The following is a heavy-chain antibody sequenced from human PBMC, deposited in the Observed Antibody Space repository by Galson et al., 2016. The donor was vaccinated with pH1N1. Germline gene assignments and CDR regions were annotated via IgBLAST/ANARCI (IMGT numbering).Heavy chain of an antibody. D-gene: IGHD6-19*01. CDR1: GFTFSSFW. Sequence: SLRLSCAASGFTFSSFWMSWVRQAPGKGLEWVVNIRHDGYEKYFLESVKGRFTISRDNAKNSVYLQTNSLRVEDSAVYFCARTTPPPVSSNGWNDAFDFWGQGTIVTVSS. CDR3: ARTTPPPVSSNGWNDAFDF. CDR2: IRHDGYEK. V-gene: IGHV3-7*03. J-gene: IGHJ3*01.